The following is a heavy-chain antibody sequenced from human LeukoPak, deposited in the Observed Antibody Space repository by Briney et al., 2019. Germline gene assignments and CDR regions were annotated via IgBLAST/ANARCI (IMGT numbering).Heavy chain of an antibody. J-gene: IGHJ6*02. CDR3: ARGLRSRPYYYYYGMDV. CDR2: INHSGST. Sequence: PSETLSLTCAVYGGSFSGYYWSWIRQPPGKGLEWIGEINHSGSTNYNPSLKSRVTISVDTSKNQFSLKLSSVTAADTAVYYCARGLRSRPYYYYYGMDVWGQGTTVTVSS. V-gene: IGHV4-34*01. D-gene: IGHD4-17*01. CDR1: GGSFSGYY.